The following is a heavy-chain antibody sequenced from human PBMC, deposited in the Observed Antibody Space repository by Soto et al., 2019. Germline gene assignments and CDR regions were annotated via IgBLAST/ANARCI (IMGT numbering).Heavy chain of an antibody. CDR1: GFTFSTRA. J-gene: IGHJ4*02. Sequence: GGSLRLSCVASGFTFSTRAMMWVRQAPGKGLEWVSGIVGSGDAFHADSVKGRFTISKDNSKNTLYLQMDGLRAEDTAVYFCAKDAVYDDGVWLPDYWGQGTLVTVSS. D-gene: IGHD4-17*01. CDR3: AKDAVYDDGVWLPDY. CDR2: IVGSGDA. V-gene: IGHV3-23*01.